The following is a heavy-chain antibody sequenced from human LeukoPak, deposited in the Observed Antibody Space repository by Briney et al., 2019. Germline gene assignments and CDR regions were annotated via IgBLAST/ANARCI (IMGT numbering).Heavy chain of an antibody. CDR2: ISTSGGSV. CDR3: LSTSGP. D-gene: IGHD1-26*01. CDR1: GFTFSDYY. Sequence: PGGSLRLSCTASGFTFSDYYMSWIRQAPGKGLEWLSYISTSGGSVSYVDSVKGRFTISRDNAKNSLYLQMSSLRAEDTAVYYCLSTSGPWGQGTLVTVSS. V-gene: IGHV3-11*04. J-gene: IGHJ5*02.